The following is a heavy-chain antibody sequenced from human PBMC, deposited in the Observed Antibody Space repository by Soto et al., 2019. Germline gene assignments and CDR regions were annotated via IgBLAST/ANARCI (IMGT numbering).Heavy chain of an antibody. CDR2: IIPIFGTA. CDR3: ARGKYSSSPNWFDP. V-gene: IGHV1-69*13. CDR1: GGTFSSYA. D-gene: IGHD6-13*01. Sequence: SVKVSCKASGGTFSSYAISWVRQATGQGLEWMGGIIPIFGTANYAQKFQGRVTITADESTSTAYMELSSLRSEDTAVYYCARGKYSSSPNWFDPWGQGTLVTVSS. J-gene: IGHJ5*02.